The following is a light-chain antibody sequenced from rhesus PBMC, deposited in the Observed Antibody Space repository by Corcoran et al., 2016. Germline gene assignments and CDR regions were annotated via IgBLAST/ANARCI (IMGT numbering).Light chain of an antibody. CDR1: QSLLLSYGNTY. CDR2: KVT. J-gene: IGKJ1*01. V-gene: IGKV2S2*01. Sequence: DIVMTQTPLSLPVTPGEPASISCRSSQSLLLSYGNTYLDWYLQKPGQSPRRLIYKVTNRESGVPDRCSGSGSGKDFTLKISRVEPEDVGVYYCMQNTKDPTFGQWTMVEIK. CDR3: MQNTKDPT.